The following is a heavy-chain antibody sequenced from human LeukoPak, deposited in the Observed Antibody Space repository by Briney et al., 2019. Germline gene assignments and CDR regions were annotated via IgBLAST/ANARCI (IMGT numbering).Heavy chain of an antibody. Sequence: ASVKVSCKASGYTFTGYYMHWVRQAPGQGLEWMGWINPNSGGTDYAQKFQGRVTMIRDTSISTAYMEVSRLRSDDTAVYYCARDYYDSSGYSRFDPWGQGTLVTVSS. D-gene: IGHD3-22*01. V-gene: IGHV1-2*02. CDR2: INPNSGGT. CDR1: GYTFTGYY. CDR3: ARDYYDSSGYSRFDP. J-gene: IGHJ5*02.